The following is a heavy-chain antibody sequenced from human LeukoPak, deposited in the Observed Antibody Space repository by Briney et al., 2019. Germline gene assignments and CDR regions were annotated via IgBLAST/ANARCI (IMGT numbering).Heavy chain of an antibody. CDR1: GGSISSGDYY. V-gene: IGHV4-30-4*08. J-gene: IGHJ3*02. CDR3: ARETPYCSSTSRYRLNAFDI. Sequence: PSETLSLTCTVSGGSISSGDYYWSWIRQPPGKGLEWIGYIYYSGSTYYNPSLKSRVTISVDTSKNQFSLKLSSVTAADTAVYYCARETPYCSSTSRYRLNAFDIWGQGTMVTVSS. CDR2: IYYSGST. D-gene: IGHD2-2*01.